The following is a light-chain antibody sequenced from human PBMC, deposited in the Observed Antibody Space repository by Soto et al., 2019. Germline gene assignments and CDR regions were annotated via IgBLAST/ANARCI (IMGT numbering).Light chain of an antibody. V-gene: IGKV3-20*01. CDR1: QSISSGY. J-gene: IGKJ1*01. CDR3: QQYGISPRT. CDR2: GAS. Sequence: EIVLTQSPGTLSLSPGERATLSCRASQSISSGYLAWYQQKPGQAPRLLIYGASSRATGIPDRFSGSGSETDFTLTINRLEPEDFAVYYCQQYGISPRTFGQGTKVEIK.